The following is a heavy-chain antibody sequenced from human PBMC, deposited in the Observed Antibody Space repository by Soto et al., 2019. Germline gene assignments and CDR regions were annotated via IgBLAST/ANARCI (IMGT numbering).Heavy chain of an antibody. D-gene: IGHD4-17*01. CDR3: AAALGYGDYGTYYFDY. CDR1: GFTFTSSA. V-gene: IGHV1-58*01. Sequence: SVKVSCKASGFTFTSSAVQWVRQTRGQRLEWIGWIVVGSGNTNYAQKFQERVTITRDMSTSTAYMELSSLRSEDTAVYYCAAALGYGDYGTYYFDYWGQGTLVTVPQ. CDR2: IVVGSGNT. J-gene: IGHJ4*02.